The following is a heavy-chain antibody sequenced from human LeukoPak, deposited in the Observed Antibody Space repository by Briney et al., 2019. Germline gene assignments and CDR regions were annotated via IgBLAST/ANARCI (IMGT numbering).Heavy chain of an antibody. Sequence: GGSLRLSCAASGFTFNTYTMSWVRQAPGKGLEWVSSINSRSSSIYYADSVKGRFTVSRDNTKNSLYLQMNSLRAKDTAVYYCAREFEATGFWALDYWGQGTLVTASS. CDR2: INSRSSSI. V-gene: IGHV3-21*01. D-gene: IGHD3-16*01. J-gene: IGHJ4*02. CDR1: GFTFNTYT. CDR3: AREFEATGFWALDY.